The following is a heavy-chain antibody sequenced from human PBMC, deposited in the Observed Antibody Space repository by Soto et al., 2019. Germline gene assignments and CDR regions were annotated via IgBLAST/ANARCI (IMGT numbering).Heavy chain of an antibody. CDR3: SRLVV. D-gene: IGHD2-15*01. J-gene: IGHJ4*02. CDR1: GSNFSGSV. Sequence: GGSLRLSCAASGSNFSGSVIHWVRQASGKGLEWVGRIRSKAYSYATAYAASVEGRFTVSRDDSKNTAYLQMNSLKSEDTAVYYCSRLVVWGQGSLVTVSS. V-gene: IGHV3-73*01. CDR2: IRSKAYSYAT.